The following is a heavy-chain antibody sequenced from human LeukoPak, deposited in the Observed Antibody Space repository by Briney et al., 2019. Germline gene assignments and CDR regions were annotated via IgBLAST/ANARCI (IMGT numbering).Heavy chain of an antibody. CDR1: GYTFTAYY. V-gene: IGHV1-2*03. Sequence: LVASVKVSCKASGYTFTAYYMHWVRQAPGQGLEWMGWINPNSGGTNSSQKFQDRVTLTRDTSISTAYMELGSLRSDDTAIYYCARAYGSGSSYHPDYRGQGTLVTVSS. D-gene: IGHD3-10*01. CDR2: INPNSGGT. CDR3: ARAYGSGSSYHPDY. J-gene: IGHJ4*02.